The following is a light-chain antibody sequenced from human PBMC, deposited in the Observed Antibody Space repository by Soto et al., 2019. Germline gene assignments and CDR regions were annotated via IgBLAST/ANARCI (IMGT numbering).Light chain of an antibody. V-gene: IGLV2-14*01. CDR1: SSDVGAYNY. Sequence: QSAVTQPASVSGSPGQSITISCTGRSSDVGAYNYVSWYQQHPGKAPKLMIYDVTNRPSGVSNRFSGSKSGNTASLTISGLQPEDEADYYCSSYTTSSSPLFGGGTKVTVL. J-gene: IGLJ3*02. CDR3: SSYTTSSSPL. CDR2: DVT.